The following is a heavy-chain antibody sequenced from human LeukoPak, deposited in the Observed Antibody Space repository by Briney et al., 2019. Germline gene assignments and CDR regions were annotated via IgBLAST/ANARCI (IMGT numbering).Heavy chain of an antibody. CDR2: IKEDGSEK. J-gene: IGHJ6*02. V-gene: IGHV3-7*03. CDR3: ARAMDV. CDR1: GFTLSNYW. Sequence: PGGSLRLSCAASGFTLSNYWMNWVRQAPGKGLEWVANIKEDGSEKYYVDSVKGRFTISRDNAKNSVYLQMNSLRAEDTAVYYCARAMDVWGQGTTVIVSS.